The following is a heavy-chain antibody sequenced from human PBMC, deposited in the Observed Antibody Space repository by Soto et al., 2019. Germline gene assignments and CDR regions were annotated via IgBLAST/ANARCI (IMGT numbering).Heavy chain of an antibody. CDR1: GGSISSGGYY. J-gene: IGHJ3*02. CDR2: IYYSGST. V-gene: IGHV4-31*03. D-gene: IGHD4-4*01. Sequence: QVQLQESGPGLVKPSQTLSLTCTVSGGSISSGGYYWSWIRQHPGKGLEWIGYIYYSGSTYYNPSLKSRVTISVDTSKNQFSLKLSSVTAADTVVYYCAREGRLQPQDAFDIWGQGTMVTVSS. CDR3: AREGRLQPQDAFDI.